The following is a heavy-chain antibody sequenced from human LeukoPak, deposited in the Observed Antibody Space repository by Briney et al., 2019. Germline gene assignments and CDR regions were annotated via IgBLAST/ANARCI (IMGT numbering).Heavy chain of an antibody. CDR1: DYTFTSYG. J-gene: IGHJ4*02. CDR2: ISGYNGNT. D-gene: IGHD3-22*01. CDR3: ARVKTMIIVVSLFDY. Sequence: ASVKVSCKASDYTFTSYGISWVRQAPGQGLEWMGWISGYNGNTKYAQKVQGRVTMTTDTSTSTAYMELRSLRSDDTAVYYCARVKTMIIVVSLFDYWGQGTLVTVSS. V-gene: IGHV1-18*01.